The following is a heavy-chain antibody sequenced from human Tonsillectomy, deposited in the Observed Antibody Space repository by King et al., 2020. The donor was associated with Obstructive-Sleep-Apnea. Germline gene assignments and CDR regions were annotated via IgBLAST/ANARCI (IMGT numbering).Heavy chain of an antibody. V-gene: IGHV3-15*01. Sequence: DVQLVESGGDLVKPGGSLRLSCAASGFTFSNAWMSWVRQAPGKGLEWVGRIKSKADGGATDYAAPVKGRFAISRDESKNTLDLQMNSLTTEDTAVYYCMIDCCLWGSSEPRGYWGQGTLVTVAS. CDR2: IKSKADGGAT. CDR1: GFTFSNAW. D-gene: IGHD3-22*01. J-gene: IGHJ4*02. CDR3: MIDCCLWGSSEPRGY.